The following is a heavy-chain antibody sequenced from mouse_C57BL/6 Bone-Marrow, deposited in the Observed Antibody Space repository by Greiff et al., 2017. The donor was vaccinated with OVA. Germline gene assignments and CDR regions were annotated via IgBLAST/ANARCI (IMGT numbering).Heavy chain of an antibody. CDR3: ARPFYYYGSSYDY. CDR1: GFTFSSYG. D-gene: IGHD1-1*01. V-gene: IGHV5-6*01. CDR2: ISSGGSYT. Sequence: EVKLMESGGDLVKPGGSLKLSCAASGFTFSSYGMSWVRQTPDKRLEWVATISSGGSYTYYPDSVKGRFTISRDNAKNTLYLQMSSLKSEDTAMYYCARPFYYYGSSYDYWGQGTTLTVSS. J-gene: IGHJ2*01.